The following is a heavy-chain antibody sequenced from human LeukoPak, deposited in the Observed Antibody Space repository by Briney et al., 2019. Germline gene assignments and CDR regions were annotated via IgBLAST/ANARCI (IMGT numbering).Heavy chain of an antibody. D-gene: IGHD3-10*01. CDR1: GFTFSSYA. Sequence: PGGSLRLSCAASGFTFSSYAMSWVRQAPGKGLAWVSGVSGSGGGTYYADSVKGRFTISRDNSKNTLYLQMNSLRAEDTAVYHCAKGVITMVRGAYFDYWGQETLVTVSS. CDR3: AKGVITMVRGAYFDY. V-gene: IGHV3-23*01. CDR2: VSGSGGGT. J-gene: IGHJ4*02.